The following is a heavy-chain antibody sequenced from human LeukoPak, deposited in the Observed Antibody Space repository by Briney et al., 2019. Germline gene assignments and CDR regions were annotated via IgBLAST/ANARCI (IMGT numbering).Heavy chain of an antibody. D-gene: IGHD3-22*01. CDR3: ARDSPVYYDSSGYYLGYFDY. J-gene: IGHJ4*02. V-gene: IGHV4-61*02. CDR2: IYTSGST. CDR1: GGSISSGNYY. Sequence: PSQTLSLTRTVSGGSISSGNYYWSWIRQPAGKGLEWIGRIYTSGSTNYNPSLKSRVTMSVDTSKNQFSLKLSSVTAADTAVYYCARDSPVYYDSSGYYLGYFDYWGQGTLVTVSS.